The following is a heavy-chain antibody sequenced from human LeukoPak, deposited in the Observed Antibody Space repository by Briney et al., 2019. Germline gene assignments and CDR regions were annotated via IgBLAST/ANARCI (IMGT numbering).Heavy chain of an antibody. D-gene: IGHD3-3*01. Sequence: PGGSLRLSCAASGFTFSSYAMSWVRQAPGKGLEWVSAISGSGGSTYYADSVKGRFTISRDNSKNTLYLQMNSLRAEDTAVYYCARGGAYYDFWNPRDDAFDIWGQGTMVTVSS. CDR1: GFTFSSYA. V-gene: IGHV3-23*01. J-gene: IGHJ3*02. CDR3: ARGGAYYDFWNPRDDAFDI. CDR2: ISGSGGST.